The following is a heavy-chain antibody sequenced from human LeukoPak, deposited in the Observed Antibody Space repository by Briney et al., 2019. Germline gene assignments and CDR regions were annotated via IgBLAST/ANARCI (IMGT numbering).Heavy chain of an antibody. D-gene: IGHD3-9*01. Sequence: SETLSLTCTVSGGSISSGGYYWSWIRQHPGKGLEWIGNIYYSGSTYYNPSLKSRVTISVDTSKNQFSLKLSSVTAADTAVYYCARGTYYDIFTGYYFPVVGPFDIWGQGTMVTVCS. J-gene: IGHJ3*02. CDR3: ARGTYYDIFTGYYFPVVGPFDI. V-gene: IGHV4-31*03. CDR1: GGSISSGGYY. CDR2: IYYSGST.